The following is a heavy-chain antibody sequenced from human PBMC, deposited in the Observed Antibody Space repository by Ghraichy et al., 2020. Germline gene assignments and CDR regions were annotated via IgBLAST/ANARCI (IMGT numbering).Heavy chain of an antibody. CDR1: GGSISSYY. J-gene: IGHJ3*02. CDR3: ARGTELAKQYAIDI. Sequence: SQTLSLTCTVSGGSISSYYWSWIRQPPGKGLEWIGYIYYSGSTNYNPSLKSRVTISVDTSKNQFSLKLSSVTAADTAVYYCARGTELAKQYAIDIWGQGTMVTVSS. D-gene: IGHD1/OR15-1a*01. CDR2: IYYSGST. V-gene: IGHV4-59*01.